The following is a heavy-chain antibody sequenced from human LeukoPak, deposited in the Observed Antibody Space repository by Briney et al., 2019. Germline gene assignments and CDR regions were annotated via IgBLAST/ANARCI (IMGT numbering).Heavy chain of an antibody. CDR1: GGSFSGYY. D-gene: IGHD2-2*01. J-gene: IGHJ5*02. CDR2: INHSGST. V-gene: IGHV4-34*01. CDR3: ARRGIVVVPAALNWFDP. Sequence: SETLSLTCAVYGGSFSGYYWSWIRQPPGKGLEWIGEINHSGSTNYNPSLKSRVTISVDTSKNQFSLKLSSVTAADTAVYYCARRGIVVVPAALNWFDPWGQGTLVTVSS.